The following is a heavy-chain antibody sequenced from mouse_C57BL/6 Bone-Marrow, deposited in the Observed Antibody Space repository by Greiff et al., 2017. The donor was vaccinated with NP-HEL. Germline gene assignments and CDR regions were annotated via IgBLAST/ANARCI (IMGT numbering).Heavy chain of an antibody. CDR3: ARYGAVVATATFDY. CDR1: GFTFTDYY. V-gene: IGHV7-3*01. CDR2: IRNKANGYTT. D-gene: IGHD1-1*01. Sequence: EVKLVESGGGLVQPGGSLSLSCAASGFTFTDYYMSWVRQPPGKALEWLGFIRNKANGYTTEYSASLKGRFTISRDNSQSILYLQMNALRAEDSATYYCARYGAVVATATFDYWGQGTTLTVSS. J-gene: IGHJ2*01.